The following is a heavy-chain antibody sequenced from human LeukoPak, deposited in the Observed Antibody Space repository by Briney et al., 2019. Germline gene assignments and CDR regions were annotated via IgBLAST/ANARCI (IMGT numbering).Heavy chain of an antibody. V-gene: IGHV3-30*04. D-gene: IGHD3-22*01. CDR2: TSFDGSDN. Sequence: GGSLRLSCAASGFTFSSYAMHWVRQAPGKGLKWVAVTSFDGSDNYYADSVKGRFTISRDNSKNTLYLQMNSLRPDDTAVYYCARAPGAMIVVDYWGQGTLVTVSS. J-gene: IGHJ4*02. CDR1: GFTFSSYA. CDR3: ARAPGAMIVVDY.